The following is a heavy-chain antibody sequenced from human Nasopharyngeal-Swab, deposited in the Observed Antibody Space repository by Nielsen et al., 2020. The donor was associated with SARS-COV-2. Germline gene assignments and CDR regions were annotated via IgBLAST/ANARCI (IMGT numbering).Heavy chain of an antibody. CDR2: IYPGDSDT. D-gene: IGHD5-12*01. CDR3: ARLQVDIVNYYYYYGMDV. V-gene: IGHV5-51*01. CDR1: GYSFTNSW. J-gene: IGHJ6*02. Sequence: TVSCKGSGYSFTNSWIGCVRPLPCQGLEWMGIIYPGDSDTRYSPSFQGQVTISADKSISTAYLQWSSLKASDTAMYYCARLQVDIVNYYYYYGMDVWGQGTTVTVSS.